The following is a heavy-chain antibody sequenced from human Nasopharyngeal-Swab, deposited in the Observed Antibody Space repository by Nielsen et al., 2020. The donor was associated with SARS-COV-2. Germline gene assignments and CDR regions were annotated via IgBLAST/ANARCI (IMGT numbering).Heavy chain of an antibody. CDR1: GDSIAYSTFY. J-gene: IGHJ4*02. CDR2: IYYNGNT. CDR3: VRSSSWYYFDY. D-gene: IGHD6-13*01. V-gene: IGHV4-39*01. Sequence: SETLSLTCTVSGDSIAYSTFYWGWIRQPPGKGLEGIGNIYYNGNTYQNPSLKSRLTISVDKSKNQFSLQLSSVTAADTAVYYCVRSSSWYYFDYWAQGTQVTVSS.